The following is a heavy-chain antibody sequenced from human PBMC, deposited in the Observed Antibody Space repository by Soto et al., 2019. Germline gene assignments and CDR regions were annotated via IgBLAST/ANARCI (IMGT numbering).Heavy chain of an antibody. D-gene: IGHD3-22*01. J-gene: IGHJ6*02. V-gene: IGHV4-59*08. CDR1: GGSISSYY. CDR3: ARRLYYDSSGFEGGGMDV. Sequence: PSETLSLTCTVSGGSISSYYWSWIRQPPGKGLEWIGYIHYTGSTDYNPSLKSRVTISVDASKNQFSLKLSSVTAADTAVYYCARRLYYDSSGFEGGGMDVWGQGTTVTSP. CDR2: IHYTGST.